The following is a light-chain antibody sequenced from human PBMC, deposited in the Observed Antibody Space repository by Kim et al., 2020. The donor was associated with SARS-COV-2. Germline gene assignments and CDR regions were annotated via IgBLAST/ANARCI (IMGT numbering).Light chain of an antibody. V-gene: IGKV3-11*01. Sequence: EIVLTQSPATLSLSPGERATLSCRASQSVSTYLAWYQHKPGQAPRLLIYDASNRVTGIPARFSGSGSETDFTLTISSLEPEDFAVYFYQHRLNWPVTFGPGTKVDIK. CDR3: QHRLNWPVT. J-gene: IGKJ3*01. CDR2: DAS. CDR1: QSVSTY.